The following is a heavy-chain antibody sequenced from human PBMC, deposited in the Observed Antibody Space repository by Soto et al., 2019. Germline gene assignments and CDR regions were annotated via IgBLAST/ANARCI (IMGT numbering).Heavy chain of an antibody. CDR3: GSRHPGTSVDY. Sequence: SETLSLTCAVSGGSFTSNNWWTWVRQPPGQGLEWIGEIYRTGSTNYNPSLKSRVTISLDKSENQFSLKVTSLPAADTAVYYCGSRHPGTSVDYWGQGTLVTVSS. J-gene: IGHJ4*02. CDR2: IYRTGST. D-gene: IGHD1-7*01. V-gene: IGHV4-4*02. CDR1: GGSFTSNNW.